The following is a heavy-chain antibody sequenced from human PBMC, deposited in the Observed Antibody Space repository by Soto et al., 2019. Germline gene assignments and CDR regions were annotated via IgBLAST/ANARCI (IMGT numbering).Heavy chain of an antibody. J-gene: IGHJ4*02. CDR2: FDPEDGET. CDR3: ARDLLSASGPFDY. CDR1: GYTLTELS. V-gene: IGHV1-24*01. Sequence: ASVKVSCKVSGYTLTELSMHWVRQAPGKGLEWMGGFDPEDGETIYAQKLQGRVTMTTDTSTSTAYMELRSLRSDDTAVYYCARDLLSASGPFDYWGQGTLVTVSS.